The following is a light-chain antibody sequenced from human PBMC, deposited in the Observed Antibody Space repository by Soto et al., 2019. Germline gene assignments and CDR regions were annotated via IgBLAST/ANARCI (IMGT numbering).Light chain of an antibody. V-gene: IGKV1-5*01. CDR3: QQYNNYSNN. Sequence: DIPMTQSPSTLSASVGDRVTITCRASQTVGSWLAWYQQKPGKAPKLLIYDASSLQSGVPSRFSGSGSGTQFTLTISSLQPDDFATSYCQQYNNYSNNFGQGTKVEI. J-gene: IGKJ1*01. CDR1: QTVGSW. CDR2: DAS.